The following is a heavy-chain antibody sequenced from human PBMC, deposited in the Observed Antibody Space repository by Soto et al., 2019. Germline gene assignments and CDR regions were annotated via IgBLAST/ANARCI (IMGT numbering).Heavy chain of an antibody. J-gene: IGHJ6*02. CDR2: IYDGGRT. V-gene: IGHV3-53*01. CDR1: GFTVSTNY. Sequence: PGGSLRLSCAASGFTVSTNYMSWVRRAPGKGLEWVSVIYDGGRTYYAVSVKGRFTISRDDSKNTLYLQLNSLRAEDAAVYYCARVIGSYDSSGYYYVHYGMDVWGQGTTVTVSS. D-gene: IGHD3-22*01. CDR3: ARVIGSYDSSGYYYVHYGMDV.